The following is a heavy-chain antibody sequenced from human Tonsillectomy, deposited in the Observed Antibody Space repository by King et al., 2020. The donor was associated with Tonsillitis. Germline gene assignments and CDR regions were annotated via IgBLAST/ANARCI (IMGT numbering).Heavy chain of an antibody. D-gene: IGHD6-13*01. V-gene: IGHV4-31*03. CDR3: ARDRAAAGNDAFDI. CDR2: IYYSGST. J-gene: IGHJ3*02. CDR1: GGSISSGGYY. Sequence: QLQESGPGLVKPSQTLSLTCTVSGGSISSGGYYWSWIRQHPGKGLEWIGYIYYSGSTYYNPSLKSRVTISVDTSKNQFSLKLSSVTAADTAVYYCARDRAAAGNDAFDIWGQGTMVTVSS.